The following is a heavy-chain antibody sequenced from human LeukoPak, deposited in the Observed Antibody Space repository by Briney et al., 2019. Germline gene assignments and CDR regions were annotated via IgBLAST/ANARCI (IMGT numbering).Heavy chain of an antibody. J-gene: IGHJ3*02. Sequence: PSETLSLTCTVSGGSISSYYWSWIRQPQGKGLEWIGYIYYSGSTNYNPSLKSRVTISVDTSKNQFSLKLSSVTAADTAVYYCAREEISLFRGAFDIWGQGTMVTVSS. CDR3: AREEISLFRGAFDI. D-gene: IGHD2-21*01. CDR1: GGSISSYY. V-gene: IGHV4-59*13. CDR2: IYYSGST.